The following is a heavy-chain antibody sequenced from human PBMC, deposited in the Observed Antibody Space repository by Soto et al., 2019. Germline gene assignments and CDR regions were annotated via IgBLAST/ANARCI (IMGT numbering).Heavy chain of an antibody. D-gene: IGHD2-21*01. CDR3: AKAIVLGDSQEPPGKN. CDR2: ISYDGSNK. J-gene: IGHJ4*02. Sequence: QVRLVESGGGVVQRGKSLTLSCAASGFTFSTYGMHWVRQAPGKGLEWVAVISYDGSNKYYADSVKGRFTISRDNSENTLSLQMNSLRPEDTAVYYCAKAIVLGDSQEPPGKNWGQGTLVTVSS. CDR1: GFTFSTYG. V-gene: IGHV3-30*18.